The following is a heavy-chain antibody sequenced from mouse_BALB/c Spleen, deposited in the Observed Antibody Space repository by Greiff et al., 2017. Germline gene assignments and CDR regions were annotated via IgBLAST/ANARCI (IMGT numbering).Heavy chain of an antibody. CDR1: GFNIKDTY. J-gene: IGHJ4*01. CDR2: IDPANGNT. D-gene: IGHD2-3*01. V-gene: IGHV14-3*02. CDR3: ARWDDGYNYYAMDY. Sequence: EVQLKESGAELVKPGASVKLSCTASGFNIKDTYMHWVKQRPEQGLEWIGRIDPANGNTKYDPKFQGKATITADTSSNTAYLQLSSLTSEDTAVYYCARWDDGYNYYAMDYWGQGTSVTVSS.